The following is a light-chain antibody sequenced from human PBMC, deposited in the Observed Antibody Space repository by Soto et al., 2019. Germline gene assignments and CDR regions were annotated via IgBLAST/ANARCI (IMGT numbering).Light chain of an antibody. J-gene: IGLJ1*01. CDR1: SSDVGGYNY. CDR3: SSYAGSIKVDV. V-gene: IGLV2-8*01. Sequence: SALTQPPSASGSPGQSVTISCTGTSSDVGGYNYVSWYQQHPGKAPKLMIYEVSKRPSGVPDRFSGSKSGNTASLTVSGLQAEDEADYYCSSYAGSIKVDVFGTG. CDR2: EVS.